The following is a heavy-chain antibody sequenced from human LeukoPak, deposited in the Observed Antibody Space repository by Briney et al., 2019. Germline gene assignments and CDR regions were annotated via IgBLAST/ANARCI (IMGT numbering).Heavy chain of an antibody. CDR2: IKQDGTEK. V-gene: IGHV3-7*05. D-gene: IGHD5-24*01. CDR3: ARKRRDGNTYDYFDY. Sequence: PGGSLRLSCAASGLTFSSFWMSWVRQAPGKGLEWVANIKQDGTEKYYVDSVKGRFTISRDNAKKSLYLQMNSLRAEDTAVCYCARKRRDGNTYDYFDYWGQGTLVTVSS. J-gene: IGHJ4*02. CDR1: GLTFSSFW.